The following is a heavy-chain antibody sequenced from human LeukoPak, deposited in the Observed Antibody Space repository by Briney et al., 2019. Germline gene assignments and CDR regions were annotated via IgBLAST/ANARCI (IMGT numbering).Heavy chain of an antibody. V-gene: IGHV3-30*01. CDR2: ISYDGSNI. Sequence: GGSLTLSCALSGFTLSSYSIRWVRHAPSGGLEWGGFISYDGSNIYYADSVKGRFTISRENSMNTLYLQMNSLRAEDTAVYYCASGGYCSGGSCQGDAFDIWGQGTMVTVSS. CDR1: GFTLSSYS. J-gene: IGHJ3*02. CDR3: ASGGYCSGGSCQGDAFDI. D-gene: IGHD2-15*01.